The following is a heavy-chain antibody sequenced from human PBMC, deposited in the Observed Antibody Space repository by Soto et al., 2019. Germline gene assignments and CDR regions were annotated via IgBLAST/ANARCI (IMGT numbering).Heavy chain of an antibody. D-gene: IGHD1-1*01. CDR3: ERLNDLGPLRGHFDL. CDR2: ISTSDSTI. J-gene: IGHJ3*01. CDR1: GFTFSDYY. V-gene: IGHV3-11*01. Sequence: TGGSLRLSCAASGFTFSDYYMAWILQAPGKGLEWVSYISTSDSTIYYADSVTGRFTISRDNSKTSLYLKMNSLRAEDTAVFYCERLNDLGPLRGHFDLWGQGTMVTVSS.